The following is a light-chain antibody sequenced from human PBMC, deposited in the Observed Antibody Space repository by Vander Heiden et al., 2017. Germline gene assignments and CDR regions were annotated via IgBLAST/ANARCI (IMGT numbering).Light chain of an antibody. J-gene: IGKJ5*01. Sequence: DIQMTQSPSSLSASVGDRVTITCRASQSISSYLNWYQQKPGKAPKLLIYGASSLQSGVPSRFSGSGSGTDFTLTISSLQPEDFATYYCQQSYSTVITFGSGTRVEIK. V-gene: IGKV1-39*01. CDR1: QSISSY. CDR2: GAS. CDR3: QQSYSTVIT.